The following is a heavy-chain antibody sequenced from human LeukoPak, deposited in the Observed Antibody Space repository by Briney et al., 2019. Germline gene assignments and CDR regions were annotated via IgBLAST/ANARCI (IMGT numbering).Heavy chain of an antibody. CDR1: GYTFTGHA. CDR2: INTKTGNP. CDR3: GKGGWVAVTGMDS. Sequence: ASVKVSCKASGYTFTGHAMNWVRQAPGQGPEWMGYINTKTGNPTYAQGFTGRFVFSLDTSVSTAYLQISSLKPEDTGVYYCGKGGWVAVTGMDSWGQGTLVTVSS. V-gene: IGHV7-4-1*02. J-gene: IGHJ4*02. D-gene: IGHD6-19*01.